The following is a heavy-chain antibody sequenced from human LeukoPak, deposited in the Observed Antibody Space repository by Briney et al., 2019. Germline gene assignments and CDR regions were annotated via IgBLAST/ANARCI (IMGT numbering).Heavy chain of an antibody. CDR1: GGSFSGYY. Sequence: SETLSLTCAVYGGSFSGYYWSWIRQPPGKGLEWIGEINHSGSTNYNPSLKSRVTISVDTSKNQFSLKLSSVTAADTAVYYCVRTVTSPRRYYYGMDVWGKGTTVTVSS. J-gene: IGHJ6*04. CDR2: INHSGST. V-gene: IGHV4-34*01. CDR3: VRTVTSPRRYYYGMDV. D-gene: IGHD4-17*01.